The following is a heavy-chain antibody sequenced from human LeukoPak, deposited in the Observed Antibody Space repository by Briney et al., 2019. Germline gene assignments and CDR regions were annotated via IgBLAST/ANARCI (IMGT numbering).Heavy chain of an antibody. J-gene: IGHJ6*02. CDR2: ISSSSSYI. CDR1: GFTFSNYA. D-gene: IGHD2-15*01. V-gene: IGHV3-21*01. CDR3: ARDLVAGGSFYGMDV. Sequence: GGSLRLSCEASGFTFSNYAITWVRQAPGKGLEWVSSISSSSSYIYYADSVKGRFTISRDNAKNSLYLQMNSLRAEDTAVYYCARDLVAGGSFYGMDVWGQGTTVTVSS.